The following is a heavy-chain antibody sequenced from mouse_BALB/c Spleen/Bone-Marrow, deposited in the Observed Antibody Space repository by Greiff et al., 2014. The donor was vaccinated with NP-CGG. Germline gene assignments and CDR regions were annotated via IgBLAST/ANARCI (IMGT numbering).Heavy chain of an antibody. J-gene: IGHJ4*01. CDR3: SRRVINPYAIDY. Sequence: EVMLVESGPDLVKPSQSLSLTCTVTGYSITSGYSWHWIRQFSGNKLEWMGYIHYSGSTNYNPSLKSRISITRDTSKNQFFLQLNSVTTENTATYYCSRRVINPYAIDYWGQGTSVTVSS. D-gene: IGHD1-1*01. CDR2: IHYSGST. V-gene: IGHV3-1*02. CDR1: GYSITSGYS.